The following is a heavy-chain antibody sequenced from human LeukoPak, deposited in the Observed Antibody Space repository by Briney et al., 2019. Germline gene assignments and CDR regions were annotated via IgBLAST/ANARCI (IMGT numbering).Heavy chain of an antibody. CDR2: INHSGST. CDR3: ARVGSDWYTRKWFDP. V-gene: IGHV4-34*01. J-gene: IGHJ5*02. Sequence: PSETLSLTCAVYGGSFSGYYWSWIRQPPGKGLEWIGEINHSGSTNYNPSLKSRVTISVDTSKNQFSLKLSSVTAADTAVYYCARVGSDWYTRKWFDPWGQGTLVTVSS. CDR1: GGSFSGYY. D-gene: IGHD6-19*01.